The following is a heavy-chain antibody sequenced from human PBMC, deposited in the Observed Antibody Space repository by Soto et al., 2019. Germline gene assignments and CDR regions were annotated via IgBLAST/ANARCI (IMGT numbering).Heavy chain of an antibody. J-gene: IGHJ6*02. CDR1: GFTFSSFA. Sequence: GGSLRLSCEGSGFTFSSFAMSWVRQAPGKGLEWVSAIRGNGGSTYHADSAKGRFTISRDNSKNTLYLEMKSLRAEDTAIYYCAKVTIEVPAPGTAVWGQGTTVTVSS. CDR2: IRGNGGST. V-gene: IGHV3-23*01. CDR3: AKVTIEVPAPGTAV. D-gene: IGHD6-13*01.